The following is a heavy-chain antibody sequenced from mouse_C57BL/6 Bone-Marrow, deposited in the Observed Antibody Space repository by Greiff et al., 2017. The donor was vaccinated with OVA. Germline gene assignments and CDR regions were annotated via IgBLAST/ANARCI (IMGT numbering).Heavy chain of an antibody. CDR1: GFSLTSYG. CDR3: ARNGHYGSSLSYWYFDV. J-gene: IGHJ1*03. V-gene: IGHV2-2*01. D-gene: IGHD1-1*01. Sequence: VHLVESGPGLVQPSQSLSITCTVSGFSLTSYGVHWVRQSPGKGLEWLGVIWSGGSTDYNAAFISRLSISKDNSKSQVFFKMNSLQADDTAIYYCARNGHYGSSLSYWYFDVWGTGTTVTVSS. CDR2: IWSGGST.